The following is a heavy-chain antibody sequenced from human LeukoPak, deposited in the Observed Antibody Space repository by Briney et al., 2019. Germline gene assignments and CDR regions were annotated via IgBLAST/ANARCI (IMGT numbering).Heavy chain of an antibody. V-gene: IGHV4-39*07. J-gene: IGHJ4*02. CDR2: IYYSGST. Sequence: SETLSLTCTVSGGSISSSSYYWGWIRQPPGKGLEWIGSIYYSGSTYYNPSLKSRVTISVDTSKNQFSLKLSSVTAADTAVYYCARVGDYYDSSGQHFDYWGQGTLVTVSS. CDR3: ARVGDYYDSSGQHFDY. D-gene: IGHD3-22*01. CDR1: GGSISSSSYY.